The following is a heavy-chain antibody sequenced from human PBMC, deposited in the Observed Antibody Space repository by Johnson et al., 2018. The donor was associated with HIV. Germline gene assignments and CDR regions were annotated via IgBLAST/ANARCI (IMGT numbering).Heavy chain of an antibody. CDR1: GFTVRSNY. CDR2: IYSGGRS. J-gene: IGHJ3*02. V-gene: IGHV3-66*02. Sequence: VQLVESGGGLVQPGGSLRLSCVASGFTVRSNYMSWVRQAPGNGLEWVSVIYSGGRSYYADSVKGRLTLSRDNSNNTLYLQMNSLRAEDTAVYYCARDVTAGNDAFDIWGQGTMVTVSS. CDR3: ARDVTAGNDAFDI. D-gene: IGHD1-1*01.